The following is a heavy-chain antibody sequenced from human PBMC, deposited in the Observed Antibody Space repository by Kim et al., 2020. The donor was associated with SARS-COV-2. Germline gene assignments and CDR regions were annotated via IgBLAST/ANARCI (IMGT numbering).Heavy chain of an antibody. CDR3: VKIEGTKDSSGSTHV. CDR1: GFTFSSYA. V-gene: IGHV3-64D*09. CDR2: ISSNGGST. Sequence: GGSLRLSCSASGFTFSSYAMHWVRQAPGKGLEYVSAISSNGGSTYYADSVKGRFTISRDNSKNTLYLQMSSLRAEDTAVYYCVKIEGTKDSSGSTHVWGQGTTVTVSS. D-gene: IGHD3-22*01. J-gene: IGHJ6*02.